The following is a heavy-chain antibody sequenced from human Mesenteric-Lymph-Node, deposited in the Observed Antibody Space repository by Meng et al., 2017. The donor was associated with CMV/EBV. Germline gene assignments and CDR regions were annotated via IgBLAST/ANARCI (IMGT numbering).Heavy chain of an antibody. V-gene: IGHV1-8*03. CDR3: ARGAAQYSTWIPGTGILYFFDY. Sequence: ASVKVSCKASGYTFSTYAINWVRQAAGQGLEWLGWMNPDNGNTGYAQKFQGRVTIARNTSISTAYMQLSTLSSEDTAMYYCARGAAQYSTWIPGTGILYFFDYWGQGTLVTVSS. CDR1: GYTFSTYA. CDR2: MNPDNGNT. D-gene: IGHD2-8*02. J-gene: IGHJ4*02.